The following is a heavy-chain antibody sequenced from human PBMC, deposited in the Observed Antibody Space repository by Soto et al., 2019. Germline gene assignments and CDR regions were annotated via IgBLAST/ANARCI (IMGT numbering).Heavy chain of an antibody. D-gene: IGHD3-10*01. CDR1: GFTVSSNY. J-gene: IGHJ2*01. V-gene: IGHV3-66*01. Sequence: EVQLVESGGGLVQPGGSLRLSCAASGFTVSSNYMSWVRQAPGKGLEWDSVLYSGGITYYADSVKGRFTISRDNSKNTLYLQMNSLRAEDTAVYYCARDRRDLGFWYFDLWGRGTLVTVSS. CDR2: LYSGGIT. CDR3: ARDRRDLGFWYFDL.